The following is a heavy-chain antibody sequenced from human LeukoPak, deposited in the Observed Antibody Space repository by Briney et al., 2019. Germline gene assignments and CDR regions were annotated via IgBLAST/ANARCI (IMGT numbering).Heavy chain of an antibody. V-gene: IGHV3-66*01. CDR3: AKDRHDNSGYYVSH. Sequence: GGSLRLSCAASGFTVSSNYMSWVRQAPGKGLEWVSVIYSGGSTYYADSVKGRFTISRDNSKNTLYLQMNSLRAEDTAVYYCAKDRHDNSGYYVSHWGQGTLVTVSS. CDR1: GFTVSSNY. D-gene: IGHD3-22*01. CDR2: IYSGGST. J-gene: IGHJ4*02.